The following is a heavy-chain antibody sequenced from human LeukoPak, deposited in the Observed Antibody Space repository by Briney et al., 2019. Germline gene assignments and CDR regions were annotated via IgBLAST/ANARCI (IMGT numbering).Heavy chain of an antibody. V-gene: IGHV1-2*02. J-gene: IGHJ3*02. CDR1: GYTFTGYY. D-gene: IGHD2-2*02. Sequence: ASVKVSCKASGYTFTGYYMHWVRQAPGQGLEWMGWINPNSGGTNYAQKFQGRVTMTRDTSISTAYMELSRLRSDDTAVYYCARETGYCSSTSCYTFAFDIWGQGTMVTVSS. CDR3: ARETGYCSSTSCYTFAFDI. CDR2: INPNSGGT.